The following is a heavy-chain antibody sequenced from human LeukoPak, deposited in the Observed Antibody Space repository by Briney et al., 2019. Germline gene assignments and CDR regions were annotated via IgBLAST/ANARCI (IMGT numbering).Heavy chain of an antibody. Sequence: ASVKVSCKASGYTFTGYYMHWVRQAPGQGLEWMGRINPNSGGTNYAQKFQGRVTMTRDTSISTAYMELSRVRSDDTAVYYCARVPYSGSPRRDYWGQGTLVTVSS. J-gene: IGHJ4*02. CDR3: ARVPYSGSPRRDY. D-gene: IGHD1-26*01. CDR1: GYTFTGYY. CDR2: INPNSGGT. V-gene: IGHV1-2*06.